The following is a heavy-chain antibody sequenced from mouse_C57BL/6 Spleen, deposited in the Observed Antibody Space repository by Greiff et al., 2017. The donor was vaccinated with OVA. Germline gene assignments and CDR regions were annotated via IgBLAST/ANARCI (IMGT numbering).Heavy chain of an antibody. D-gene: IGHD1-1*01. V-gene: IGHV1-15*01. CDR3: TSITTVVAKGFAY. CDR1: GYTFTDYE. Sequence: VKLVESGAELVRPGASVTLSCKASGYTFTDYEMHWVKQTPVHGLEWIGAIDPETGGTAYNQKFKGKAILTADKSSSTAYMELRSLTSEDSAVYYCTSITTVVAKGFAYWGQGTLVTVSA. CDR2: IDPETGGT. J-gene: IGHJ3*01.